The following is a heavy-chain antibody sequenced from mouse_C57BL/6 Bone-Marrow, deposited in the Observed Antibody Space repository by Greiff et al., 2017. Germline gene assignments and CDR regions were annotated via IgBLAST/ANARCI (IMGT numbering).Heavy chain of an antibody. CDR2: IYPRDGST. D-gene: IGHD1-1*01. V-gene: IGHV1-78*01. J-gene: IGHJ4*01. CDR3: AHHYYGSSYGAMDY. Sequence: QVQLKESDAELVKPGASVKISCKVSGYTFTDPTIHWLKQRPEQGLEWIGYIYPRDGSTKYNEKFKGKATLTADKSSSTAYMQLNSLTSEDSAVYFCAHHYYGSSYGAMDYWGQGTSVTVSS. CDR1: GYTFTDPT.